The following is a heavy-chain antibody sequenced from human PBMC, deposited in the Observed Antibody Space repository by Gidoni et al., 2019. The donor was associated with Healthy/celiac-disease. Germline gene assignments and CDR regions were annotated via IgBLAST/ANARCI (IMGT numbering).Heavy chain of an antibody. CDR1: GFTFSSSA. D-gene: IGHD1-26*01. CDR2: ISGSGGST. Sequence: EVQLVESGGGLVQPGGSLRLSCAASGFTFSSSAMSLVRQAPGKGLEWVSAISGSGGSTYYADSVKGRFTISRDNSKNTLYLQMNSLRAEDTAVYYCAKDCRWVRWLGSGELLWGGADYWGQGTLVTVSS. V-gene: IGHV3-23*04. J-gene: IGHJ4*02. CDR3: AKDCRWVRWLGSGELLWGGADY.